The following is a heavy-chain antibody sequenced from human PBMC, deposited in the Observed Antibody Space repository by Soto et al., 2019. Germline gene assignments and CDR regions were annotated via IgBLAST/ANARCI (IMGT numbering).Heavy chain of an antibody. CDR2: IYHSGST. CDR1: GGSIRSGGYS. V-gene: IGHV4-30-2*01. CDR3: AKDPENCGGDCYIPYYYDY. Sequence: SETLSLTCAVSGGSIRSGGYSWSWIRQPPGKGLEWIGYIYHSGSTYYNPSLKSRVTISVDRSKNQFSLKLSSVTAEDTAVYYCAKDPENCGGDCYIPYYYDYWGQGTLVTVS. D-gene: IGHD2-21*02. J-gene: IGHJ4*02.